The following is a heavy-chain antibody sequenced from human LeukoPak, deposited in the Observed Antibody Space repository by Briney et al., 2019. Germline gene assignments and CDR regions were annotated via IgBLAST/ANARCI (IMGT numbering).Heavy chain of an antibody. CDR1: GFTFSSYW. J-gene: IGHJ1*01. CDR2: INPDGRDT. V-gene: IGHV3-7*01. D-gene: IGHD2-21*02. Sequence: GGSLRLSCAASGFTFSSYWMNWVRQAPGKGLEWVAHINPDGRDTYYVDSVKGRFTISRDNAQNSMYLQMNSLRVEDTAVYYCASWGDTTAEYFQRWGQGTLVTVSS. CDR3: ASWGDTTAEYFQR.